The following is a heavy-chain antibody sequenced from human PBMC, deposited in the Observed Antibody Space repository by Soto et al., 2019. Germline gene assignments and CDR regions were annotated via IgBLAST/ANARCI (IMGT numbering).Heavy chain of an antibody. CDR1: GGSLSSYY. CDR3: ARVPIVVVVAASPSWFDP. D-gene: IGHD2-15*01. CDR2: IYYSGST. Sequence: SETLSLTCTVSGGSLSSYYWGWIRQPPGKGLEWIGSIYYSGSTYYNPSLKSRVTISVDTSKNQFSLSLSSVTAADTAVYYCARVPIVVVVAASPSWFDPWGQGTLVTVSS. V-gene: IGHV4-39*01. J-gene: IGHJ5*02.